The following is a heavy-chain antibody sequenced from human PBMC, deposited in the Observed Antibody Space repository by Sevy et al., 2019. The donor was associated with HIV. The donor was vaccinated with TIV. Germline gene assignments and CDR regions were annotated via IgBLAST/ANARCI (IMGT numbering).Heavy chain of an antibody. V-gene: IGHV1-18*01. CDR3: ARDLGYCSSTSCYNWVDP. Sequence: ASVKVSCKASGYTFTSYGISWVRQAPGQGLEWMGWISAYNGNTNYAQKLQGRVTMTTDTTTSTAYMELGSLRSDDTAVYYCARDLGYCSSTSCYNWVDPWGQGTLVTVSS. D-gene: IGHD2-2*01. CDR1: GYTFTSYG. CDR2: ISAYNGNT. J-gene: IGHJ5*02.